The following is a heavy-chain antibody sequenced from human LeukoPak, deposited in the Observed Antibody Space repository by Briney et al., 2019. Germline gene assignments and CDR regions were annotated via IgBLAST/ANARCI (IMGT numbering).Heavy chain of an antibody. CDR1: GGSISSSSYY. V-gene: IGHV4-39*01. J-gene: IGHJ4*02. CDR2: IYYSGST. Sequence: SETLSLTCTVSGGSISSSSYYWGWIRQRPGKGLEWIGSIYYSGSTYYNPSLKSRVTISVDTSKNQFSLKLSSVTAADTAVYYCARRDNYDYVWGSYHPDYWGQGTLVTVSS. CDR3: ARRDNYDYVWGSYHPDY. D-gene: IGHD3-16*02.